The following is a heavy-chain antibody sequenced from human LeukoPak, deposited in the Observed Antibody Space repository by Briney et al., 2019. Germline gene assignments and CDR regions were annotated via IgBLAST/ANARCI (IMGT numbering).Heavy chain of an antibody. D-gene: IGHD3-22*01. CDR3: AREKITMIVVVIRAGFDY. Sequence: SGGSLRLSCAASGFTFSSYWMSWVRQAPGKGLEWVSAISGSGGSTYYADSVKGRFTISRDNSRNTLYLQMNSLRAEDTAVYYCAREKITMIVVVIRAGFDYWGQGTLVTVSS. CDR1: GFTFSSYW. CDR2: ISGSGGST. J-gene: IGHJ4*02. V-gene: IGHV3-23*01.